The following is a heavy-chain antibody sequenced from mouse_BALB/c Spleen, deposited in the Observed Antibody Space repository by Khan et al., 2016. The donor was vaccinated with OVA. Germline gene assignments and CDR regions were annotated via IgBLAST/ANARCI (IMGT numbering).Heavy chain of an antibody. Sequence: EVELVESGGGLVKPGGSLKLSCAASGFTFSSYAMSWVRQTPEKRLEWVATINSDGTYTYYPDSVKGRFTISRDNAKNTQYLLMSSLRSEDAARYYCSRHNFGPIAYWGQGTLVTVSA. CDR2: INSDGTYT. D-gene: IGHD1-3*01. CDR1: GFTFSSYA. J-gene: IGHJ3*01. CDR3: SRHNFGPIAY. V-gene: IGHV5-9-3*01.